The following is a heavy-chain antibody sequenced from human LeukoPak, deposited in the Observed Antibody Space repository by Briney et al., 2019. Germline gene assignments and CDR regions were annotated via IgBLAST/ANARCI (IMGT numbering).Heavy chain of an antibody. CDR1: GPTFSSYN. D-gene: IGHD4-11*01. Sequence: SGGSLRLSCVASGPTFSSYNMNWVRQAPGKGLEWVSFISSSSNYIYYADSVKGRFTISRDNAKNSLLLQMNSLRAEDTAVYYCARGTPTTRDFDYWGQGTLVTVSS. CDR3: ARGTPTTRDFDY. CDR2: ISSSSNYI. V-gene: IGHV3-21*01. J-gene: IGHJ4*02.